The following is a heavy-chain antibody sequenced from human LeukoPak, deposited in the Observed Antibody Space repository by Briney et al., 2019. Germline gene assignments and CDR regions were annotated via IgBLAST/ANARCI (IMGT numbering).Heavy chain of an antibody. V-gene: IGHV1-46*01. Sequence: GASVKVSCKASGYTFTSYYMHWVRQAPGQGLEWMGIINPSSGSTSYAQKFQGRVTMTRDMSTSTVYMELSSLRSEDTAVYYCARDPSDRGAFDIWGQGTMVTVSS. CDR1: GYTFTSYY. CDR2: INPSSGST. D-gene: IGHD2-2*01. J-gene: IGHJ3*02. CDR3: ARDPSDRGAFDI.